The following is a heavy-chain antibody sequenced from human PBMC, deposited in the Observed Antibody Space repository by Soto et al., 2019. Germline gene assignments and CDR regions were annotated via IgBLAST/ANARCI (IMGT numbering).Heavy chain of an antibody. CDR3: ARAHVGYYFVS. V-gene: IGHV4-30-4*08. CDR2: IYYSGST. Sequence: STETLSLTWTGSGDSLRSGNHYGCWIRQPPGKGLEWIGYIYYSGSTYYSPSLKSRVTLSVDTSKNQFSLKLNSVTAADTAVYFCARAHVGYYFVSWRQAILVAV. CDR1: GDSLRSGNHY. D-gene: IGHD3-10*01. J-gene: IGHJ4*02.